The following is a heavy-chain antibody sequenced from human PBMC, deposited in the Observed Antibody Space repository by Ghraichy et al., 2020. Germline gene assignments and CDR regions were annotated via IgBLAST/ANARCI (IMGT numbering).Heavy chain of an antibody. CDR2: IHYRGST. CDR3: ARALNPLYYTGLGSPLMDV. V-gene: IGHV4-61*01. D-gene: IGHD3-10*01. CDR1: RGSVSSSSYY. J-gene: IGHJ6*02. Sequence: SETLSLTCTVSRGSVSSSSYYWSWIRQPPGKGLEWFGYIHYRGSTNYSTSLKTRFTISLDTSKNQVFLKLRSVTAADTAVYCCARALNPLYYTGLGSPLMDVWGQGTPGTVSS.